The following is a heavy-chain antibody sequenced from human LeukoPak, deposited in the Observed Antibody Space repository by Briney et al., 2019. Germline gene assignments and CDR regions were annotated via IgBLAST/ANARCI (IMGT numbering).Heavy chain of an antibody. CDR2: IRPSGDNT. Sequence: GGSLRLSCAASGFTFSSYDMTWVRQAPGRGLEWVSSIRPSGDNTYYGDSVKGRFTISRDNSKNTLYLQMNSLRAEDTAVYYCAKDWKRFRLVIARIPAGLDYWGQGTLVTVSS. D-gene: IGHD3-9*01. CDR1: GFTFSSYD. J-gene: IGHJ4*02. CDR3: AKDWKRFRLVIARIPAGLDY. V-gene: IGHV3-23*01.